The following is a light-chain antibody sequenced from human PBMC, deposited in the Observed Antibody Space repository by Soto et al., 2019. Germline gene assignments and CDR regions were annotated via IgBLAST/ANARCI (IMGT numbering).Light chain of an antibody. CDR2: EVS. CDR1: SSDVGGYNY. Sequence: QSALTQPASVSGSPGQSITISCTGTSSDVGGYNYVSWYQQHPGKAPKLMIYEVSNRPSGVSNRFSGSKSGNTASLTISGLQAEDEADYYCSSYTSSYVFGTGTKVTAL. CDR3: SSYTSSYV. V-gene: IGLV2-14*01. J-gene: IGLJ1*01.